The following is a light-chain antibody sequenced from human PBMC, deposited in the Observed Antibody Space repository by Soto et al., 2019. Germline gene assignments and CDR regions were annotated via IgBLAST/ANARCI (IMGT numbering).Light chain of an antibody. CDR2: GAS. CDR3: QQYGSSPWT. V-gene: IGKV3-20*01. J-gene: IGKJ1*01. CDR1: QSVSSSY. Sequence: ELVLTQSPGTLSLSPGERATLSCRASQSVSSSYLAWYQQKPGQAPRLLVYGASSRATGIAGRFCGSGSGTDFTLTISRLEPEDFAVYYCQQYGSSPWTFGQGTKV.